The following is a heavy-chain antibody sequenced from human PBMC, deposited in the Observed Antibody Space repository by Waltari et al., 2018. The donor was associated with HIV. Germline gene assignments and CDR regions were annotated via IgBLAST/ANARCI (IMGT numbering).Heavy chain of an antibody. CDR1: GYTLTSYA. CDR3: ASIIAAADHGCDY. V-gene: IGHV1-3*01. Sequence: QVQLVQSGAEVKKPGASVTVSCTASGYTLTSYAMHWVRHAPGKRLEWMGWINAGNGDTKYSQKFQGTVTITRDTSASTAYMELSSLRSEDTAVYYCASIIAAADHGCDYWGQGTLVTVSS. D-gene: IGHD6-13*01. CDR2: INAGNGDT. J-gene: IGHJ4*02.